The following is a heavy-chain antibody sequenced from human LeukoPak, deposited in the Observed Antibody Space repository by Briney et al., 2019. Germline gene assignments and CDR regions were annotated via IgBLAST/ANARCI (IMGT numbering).Heavy chain of an antibody. CDR1: GFTFSSYG. Sequence: PGGSLRLSCAASGFTFSSYGMHWVRQAPGKGLEWVAVIWYDGSNKYYADSVKGRFTISRDNSKNTLYLQMNSLRAEDTAVYYCAREGYYDSSGYSIRFSYWGQGTLVTVSS. J-gene: IGHJ4*02. CDR2: IWYDGSNK. V-gene: IGHV3-33*01. D-gene: IGHD3-22*01. CDR3: AREGYYDSSGYSIRFSY.